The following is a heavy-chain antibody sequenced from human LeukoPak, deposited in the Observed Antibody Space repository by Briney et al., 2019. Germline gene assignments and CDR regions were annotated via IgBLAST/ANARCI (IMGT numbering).Heavy chain of an antibody. J-gene: IGHJ4*02. CDR2: ISSSSSYI. D-gene: IGHD3-22*01. Sequence: PGGSLRLSCAASGLAFSSYSMNWVRQAPGKGLEWVSSISSSSSYIYYADSVKGRFTISRDNAKNSLYLQMNSLRAEDTAVYYCARSRGGGGYYHYWGKGTLVTVPS. CDR1: GLAFSSYS. V-gene: IGHV3-21*01. CDR3: ARSRGGGGYYHY.